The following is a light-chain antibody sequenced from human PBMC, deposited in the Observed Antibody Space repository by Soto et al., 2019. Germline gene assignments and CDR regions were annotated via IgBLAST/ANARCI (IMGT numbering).Light chain of an antibody. J-gene: IGLJ1*01. CDR2: SNN. V-gene: IGLV1-47*02. CDR1: SSNIGAGYD. CDR3: AAWDDSLSVLYV. Sequence: QSVLTQPPSVSGAPGQRVTISCTGSSSNIGAGYDVHWYQQLPGTAPKLLIYSNNQRPSGVPDRFSGSKSGTSASLAISGLRSEDEADYYCAAWDDSLSVLYVFGTGTKLTVL.